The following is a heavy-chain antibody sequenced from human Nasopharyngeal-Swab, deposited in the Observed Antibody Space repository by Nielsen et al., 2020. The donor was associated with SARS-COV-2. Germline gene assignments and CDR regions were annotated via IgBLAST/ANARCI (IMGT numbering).Heavy chain of an antibody. D-gene: IGHD3-10*01. V-gene: IGHV7-4-1*02. J-gene: IGHJ4*02. CDR3: TRSGRGATWFYY. CDR1: GYTFSSYG. Sequence: ASVQVSCKASGYTFSSYGINWVRQAPAQGFAWMGWINTNTGNPTYAQGFTGRFVFSLDNSVNTAFLQITGLEAGDTATYYCTRSGRGATWFYYWGQGTLVTVSP. CDR2: INTNTGNP.